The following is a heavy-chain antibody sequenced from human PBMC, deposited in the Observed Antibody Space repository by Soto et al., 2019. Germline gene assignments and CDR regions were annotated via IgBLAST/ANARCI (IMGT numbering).Heavy chain of an antibody. CDR2: ITDNSGDT. CDR1: GFTFSSYV. CDR3: AKGSASTRPYYFDY. J-gene: IGHJ4*02. D-gene: IGHD6-6*01. V-gene: IGHV3-23*01. Sequence: GGSLRLSCTVSGFTFSSYVMSWVRQAPGKGLEWVSAITDNSGDTYYSDSVKGRFTISRDNSRTTLYLQMNSLRAEDTALYYCAKGSASTRPYYFDYWGQGTLVTVSS.